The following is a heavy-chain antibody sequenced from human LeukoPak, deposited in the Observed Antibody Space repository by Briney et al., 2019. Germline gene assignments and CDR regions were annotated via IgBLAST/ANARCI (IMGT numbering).Heavy chain of an antibody. CDR3: ARDRGSYWDGGNDD. D-gene: IGHD1-26*01. V-gene: IGHV3-33*01. CDR1: GLTFSSSG. CDR2: IRYDGSTK. J-gene: IGHJ4*02. Sequence: PGGSLRLSCAASGLTFSSSGMHWVRKAPGKGLEWVADIRYDGSTKYYADSVKARFTISRDNSKYTLYLQMNSLRAEDTAVYYCARDRGSYWDGGNDDWGQGTLVTVSS.